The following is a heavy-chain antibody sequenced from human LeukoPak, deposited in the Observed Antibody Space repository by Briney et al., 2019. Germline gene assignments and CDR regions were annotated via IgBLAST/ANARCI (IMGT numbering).Heavy chain of an antibody. CDR3: ATHPLIKYSGSYDEAFDI. Sequence: ASVKVSCKVSGYTLTELSMHWVRQAPGKGLEWMGGFDPEDGETIYAQKFQGRVTMTEDTSTDTAYMELSSLRSEDTAVYYCATHPLIKYSGSYDEAFDIWGQGTMVTVSS. D-gene: IGHD1-26*01. J-gene: IGHJ3*02. CDR2: FDPEDGET. V-gene: IGHV1-24*01. CDR1: GYTLTELS.